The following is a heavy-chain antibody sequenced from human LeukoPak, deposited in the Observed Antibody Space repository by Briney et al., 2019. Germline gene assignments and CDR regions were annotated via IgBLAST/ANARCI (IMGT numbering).Heavy chain of an antibody. J-gene: IGHJ4*02. D-gene: IGHD2-21*01. CDR2: INPNSGDN. CDR3: ARGGGIQSCGGKTCFRGFVY. V-gene: IGHV1-2*02. Sequence: ASVKVSCKTSGYGFSDYYMHWVRQAPGQGLEYMGWINPNSGDNSCAQKFQGRVSMTRDTSITTLYMELTSLRSDDTAVYFCARGGGIQSCGGKTCFRGFVYWGQGTLVTASS. CDR1: GYGFSDYY.